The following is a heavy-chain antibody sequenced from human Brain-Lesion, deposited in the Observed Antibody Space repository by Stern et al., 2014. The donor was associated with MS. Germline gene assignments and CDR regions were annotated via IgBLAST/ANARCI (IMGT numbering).Heavy chain of an antibody. CDR2: IYARGTT. J-gene: IGHJ6*02. D-gene: IGHD5-12*01. Sequence: EDQLVESGGGLVPPGGSLRLSCAASGLTVANEYMSWVRQAPGKGPEWVSLIYARGTTAYADSVKGRFIISRHNSENTLSLQMNSLRPEDTAVYYCAREGGDDDDYYGLDVWGPGTTVTVSS. CDR3: AREGGDDDDYYGLDV. CDR1: GLTVANEY. V-gene: IGHV3-53*04.